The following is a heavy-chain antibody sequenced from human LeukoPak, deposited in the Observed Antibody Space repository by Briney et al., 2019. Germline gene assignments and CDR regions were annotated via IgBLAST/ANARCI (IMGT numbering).Heavy chain of an antibody. V-gene: IGHV3-30-3*01. D-gene: IGHD3-22*01. CDR3: AKDWSSFGYYDSSGPFDY. J-gene: IGHJ4*02. CDR2: ISYDGSNK. Sequence: GRSLRLSCAASGFTFSSYAMHWVRQAPGKGLEWVAVISYDGSNKYYADSVKGRFTISRDNSKNTLYLQMNSLRAEDTAVYYCAKDWSSFGYYDSSGPFDYWGQGTLVTVSS. CDR1: GFTFSSYA.